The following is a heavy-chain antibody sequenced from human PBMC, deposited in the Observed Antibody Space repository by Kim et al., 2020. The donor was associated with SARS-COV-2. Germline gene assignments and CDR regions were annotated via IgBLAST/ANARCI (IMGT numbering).Heavy chain of an antibody. CDR2: ISYDGSNK. J-gene: IGHJ4*02. CDR3: ARGGGGLRLGELPY. D-gene: IGHD3-16*01. V-gene: IGHV3-30*04. Sequence: GGSLRLSCAASGFTFSSYAMHWVRQAPGKGLEWVAVISYDGSNKYYADSVKGRFTISRDNSKNTLYLQMNSLRAEHTAVYYCARGGGGLRLGELPYWGQGTLVTVSS. CDR1: GFTFSSYA.